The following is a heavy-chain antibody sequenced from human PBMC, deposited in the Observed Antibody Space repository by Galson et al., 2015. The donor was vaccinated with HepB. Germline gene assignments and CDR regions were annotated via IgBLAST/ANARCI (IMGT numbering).Heavy chain of an antibody. CDR3: ARDEQIAAAGRFYYGMDV. V-gene: IGHV3-48*03. CDR2: INRSGKTK. J-gene: IGHJ6*02. CDR1: GFTFSDYE. D-gene: IGHD6-13*01. Sequence: SLRLSCAASGFTFSDYEMNWVRQAPGKGLEWVSYINRSGKTKRYADSVKGRFTISRDNAKNSLYLQMSSLRVEDTAVYYCARDEQIAAAGRFYYGMDVWGRGTTVTVSS.